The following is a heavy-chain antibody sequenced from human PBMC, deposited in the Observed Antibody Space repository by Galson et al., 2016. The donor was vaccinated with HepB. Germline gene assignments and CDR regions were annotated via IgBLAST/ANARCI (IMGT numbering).Heavy chain of an antibody. CDR1: GFSFRTYS. D-gene: IGHD3-16*01. CDR3: ARGGTEYTLDAFDF. CDR2: ISSGGSHK. J-gene: IGHJ3*01. V-gene: IGHV3-21*01. Sequence: SLRLSCAASGFSFRTYSIHWVRQVPGKGLEWVSSISSGGSHKYYSDSLKGRFTISRDNAGNSLYLQMNSLGAEDTAVYYCARGGTEYTLDAFDFWGQGTMVTVSS.